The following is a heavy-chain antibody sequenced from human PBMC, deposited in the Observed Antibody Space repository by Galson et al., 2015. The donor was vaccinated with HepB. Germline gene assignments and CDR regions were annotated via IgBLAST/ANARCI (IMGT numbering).Heavy chain of an antibody. V-gene: IGHV4-34*01. J-gene: IGHJ4*02. CDR3: ARGRTTGTTFDY. Sequence: SETLSLTCAVYGGSFSGYYWSWIRQPPGKGLEWVGEINHSGSTNYNPSLKSRVTISVDTSKNQFSLKLSSVTAADTAVYYCARGRTTGTTFDYWGQGTLVTVSS. CDR2: INHSGST. D-gene: IGHD1/OR15-1a*01. CDR1: GGSFSGYY.